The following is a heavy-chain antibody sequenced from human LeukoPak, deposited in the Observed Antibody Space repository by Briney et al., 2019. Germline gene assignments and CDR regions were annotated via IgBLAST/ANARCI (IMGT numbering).Heavy chain of an antibody. CDR3: ARHGRTMVRGVRWLDY. J-gene: IGHJ4*02. V-gene: IGHV4-61*02. CDR1: GGSICSGTYY. CDR2: IYTSGST. Sequence: SETLSLTCTVSGGSICSGTYYWSWIRQPAGKGLECIGRIYTSGSTNYNPSLKSRVTISVDTSKNQFSLKLSSVTAADTAVYYCARHGRTMVRGVRWLDYWGQGTMVTVSS. D-gene: IGHD3-10*01.